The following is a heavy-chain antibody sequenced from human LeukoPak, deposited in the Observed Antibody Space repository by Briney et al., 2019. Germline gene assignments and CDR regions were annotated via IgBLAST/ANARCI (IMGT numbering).Heavy chain of an antibody. CDR3: ARGGGTFEY. CDR1: GFTFSSYW. D-gene: IGHD3/OR15-3a*01. CDR2: IKQDGNEK. Sequence: GGSLRLSCAASGFTFSSYWVSWVRQAPGKGLEWVANIKQDGNEKNYVDSVEGRFTISRDNAKNSLYLQMNSLRAEDTAVFYCARGGGTFEYWGQGPLVTVPS. V-gene: IGHV3-7*01. J-gene: IGHJ4*02.